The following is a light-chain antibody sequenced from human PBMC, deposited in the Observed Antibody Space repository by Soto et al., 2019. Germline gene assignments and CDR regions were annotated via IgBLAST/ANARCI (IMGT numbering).Light chain of an antibody. CDR3: CSYAGSAKV. CDR2: EGS. Sequence: QSVLTQPASVSGSPGQSITISCTGTSSDVGSYNLVSWYQQHPGKAPKLMIYEGSKRPSGVSNRFSGSKSGNTASLTISGLQAEDEADYYSCSYAGSAKVFGTGTKVTVL. CDR1: SSDVGSYNL. V-gene: IGLV2-23*01. J-gene: IGLJ1*01.